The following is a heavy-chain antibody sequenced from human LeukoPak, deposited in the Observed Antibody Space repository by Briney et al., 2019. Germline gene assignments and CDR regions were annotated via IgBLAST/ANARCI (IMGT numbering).Heavy chain of an antibody. CDR1: GFTFSSYW. CDR2: INIDGSST. D-gene: IGHD3-16*01. CDR3: AKDDDWGRFNH. Sequence: GSLRLSCAASGFTFSSYWMHWVRQAPGKGLVWVSRINIDGSSTSYADSVKGRFPILRDNAKNTVYLQMNSLRAEDTAVYYCAKDDDWGRFNHWGQGTLVTVSS. V-gene: IGHV3-74*01. J-gene: IGHJ1*01.